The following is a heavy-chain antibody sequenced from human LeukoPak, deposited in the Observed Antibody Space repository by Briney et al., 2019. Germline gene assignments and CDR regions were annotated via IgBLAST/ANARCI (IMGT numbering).Heavy chain of an antibody. J-gene: IGHJ4*02. Sequence: PGGSLRLSCAASGFTFSSYAMSWVRQAPGKGLEWVSAISGSGGSTYYADSVKGRFTISRDNSKNTLYLQMNSLRAEDTAVYYCAKGGEFWSGYYPFDYWGQGTLVTVSS. CDR2: ISGSGGST. CDR3: AKGGEFWSGYYPFDY. V-gene: IGHV3-23*01. CDR1: GFTFSSYA. D-gene: IGHD3-3*01.